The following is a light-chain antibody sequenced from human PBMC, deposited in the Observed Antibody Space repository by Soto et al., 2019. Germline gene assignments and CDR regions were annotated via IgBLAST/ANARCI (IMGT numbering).Light chain of an antibody. CDR2: AAS. J-gene: IGKJ1*01. Sequence: DIQMTQSPSSLSASVGDRVTITCRASQTIDNYLNWFQQKPGNPPKLLIYAASILQSGVPSRFSGRGSGTDFTLTISSLQPEEFATYYCQQTYSSPETFGQGTKVEI. CDR3: QQTYSSPET. V-gene: IGKV1-39*01. CDR1: QTIDNY.